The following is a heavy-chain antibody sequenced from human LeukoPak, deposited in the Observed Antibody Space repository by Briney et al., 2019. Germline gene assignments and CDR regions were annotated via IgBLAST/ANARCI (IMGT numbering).Heavy chain of an antibody. CDR2: IYYSGST. Sequence: SETLSLTCTVSGGSISSYYWSWIRQPPGKGLEWIGYIYYSGSTNYNPSLKSRVTISVDTSKNQFSLKLSSVTAADTAVYYCVRDLTYYYDSSGYRYYYGMDVWGQGTTVTVSS. CDR3: VRDLTYYYDSSGYRYYYGMDV. D-gene: IGHD3-22*01. V-gene: IGHV4-59*12. J-gene: IGHJ6*02. CDR1: GGSISSYY.